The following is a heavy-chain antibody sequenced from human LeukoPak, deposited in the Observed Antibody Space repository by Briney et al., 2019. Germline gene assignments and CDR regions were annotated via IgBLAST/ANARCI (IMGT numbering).Heavy chain of an antibody. CDR2: IYHSGST. CDR1: GYSISSGYY. Sequence: SETLSLTCTVSGYSISSGYYWGWIRQPPGKGLEWIGSIYHSGSTYYNPSLKSRVTISVDTSKNQFSLKLSSVTAADTAVYYCARDLMVGRQLVHNWFDPWGQGTLVTVSS. V-gene: IGHV4-38-2*02. D-gene: IGHD6-13*01. CDR3: ARDLMVGRQLVHNWFDP. J-gene: IGHJ5*02.